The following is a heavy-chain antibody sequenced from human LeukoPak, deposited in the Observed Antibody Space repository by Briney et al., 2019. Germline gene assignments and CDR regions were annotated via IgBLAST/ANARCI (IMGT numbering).Heavy chain of an antibody. V-gene: IGHV1-2*02. D-gene: IGHD2-2*01. CDR1: GYTFTGYY. J-gene: IGHJ3*02. Sequence: ASVKVSCKASGYTFTGYYMHWVRQAPGQGLEWMGWINPNSGGTNYAQKFQGRVTMTRDTSISTAYMELSRLRSDDTAVYYCARGIDEGVVVPRSDAFDIWGQGTMVTVSS. CDR2: INPNSGGT. CDR3: ARGIDEGVVVPRSDAFDI.